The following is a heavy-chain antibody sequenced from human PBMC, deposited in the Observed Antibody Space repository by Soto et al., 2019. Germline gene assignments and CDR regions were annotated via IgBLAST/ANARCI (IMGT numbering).Heavy chain of an antibody. V-gene: IGHV3-23*01. D-gene: IGHD6-13*01. CDR3: AYSSTPFDY. CDR1: GFKFGGYA. J-gene: IGHJ4*02. Sequence: GGSLRLSCGASGFKFGGYAGSWVRQAPGKGLEWVSAISGSGGSTYYADSVKGRFTISRDNSKNTLYLQMNSLRAEDTAVYYCAYSSTPFDYWGQGTLVTVSS. CDR2: ISGSGGST.